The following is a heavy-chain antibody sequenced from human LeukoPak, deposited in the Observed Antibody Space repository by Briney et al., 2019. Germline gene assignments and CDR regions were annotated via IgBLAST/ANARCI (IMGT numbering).Heavy chain of an antibody. CDR2: INPNGGGT. V-gene: IGHV1-2*02. D-gene: IGHD3-16*01. Sequence: ASVKVSCKASGYTFTSYYINWVRQAPGQGLEWVGWINPNGGGTNYAQKFQGRVTITRDTSIATAYMELTRLRSDDTAIYYCARDWGSLTGDVGGVDYWGQGTLVTVSS. J-gene: IGHJ4*02. CDR1: GYTFTSYY. CDR3: ARDWGSLTGDVGGVDY.